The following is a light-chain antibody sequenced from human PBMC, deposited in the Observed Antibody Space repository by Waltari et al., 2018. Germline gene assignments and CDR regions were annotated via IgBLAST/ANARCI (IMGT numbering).Light chain of an antibody. J-gene: IGKJ5*01. CDR3: QQYNRWPPIT. Sequence: VMTQSPATLSVSPGERATLSCRASQSISDNLAWYQQKRGQAPRLLIYGASTRATGIPAMFTGSGSGTDFTLTISSLQSEDSAVYYCQQYNRWPPITFGQGTRLEI. CDR2: GAS. CDR1: QSISDN. V-gene: IGKV3-15*01.